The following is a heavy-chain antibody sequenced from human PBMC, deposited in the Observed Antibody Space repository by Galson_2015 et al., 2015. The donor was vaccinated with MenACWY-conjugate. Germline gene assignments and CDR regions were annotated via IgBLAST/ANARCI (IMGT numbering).Heavy chain of an antibody. V-gene: IGHV3-13*01. CDR2: ISTGGDT. Sequence: SLRLSCAASGFTFSNYDMHWVREERGKGLEWVSGISTGGDTYYSGSVKGRFTISRKNAKNSLYLQMDSLRPGDTAIYYCVRGFLSRDKWNGLGLDVWGKGTTVIV. J-gene: IGHJ6*03. CDR3: VRGFLSRDKWNGLGLDV. D-gene: IGHD1-20*01. CDR1: GFTFSNYD.